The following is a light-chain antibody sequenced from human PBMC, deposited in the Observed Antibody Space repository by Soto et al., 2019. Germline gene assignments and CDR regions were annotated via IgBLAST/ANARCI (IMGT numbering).Light chain of an antibody. V-gene: IGLV2-18*02. CDR2: NVN. Sequence: SALIQPPSVSGSPGQSVTISCTGTSSDVGSYDYVSWYQQHPGTVPKPMIYNVNTQSSGFPDRFSGSKSGNTASMTISGLQAEGAAEYYCSSYTNINTRACVFGTGTKVTVL. J-gene: IGLJ1*01. CDR1: SSDVGSYDY. CDR3: SSYTNINTRACV.